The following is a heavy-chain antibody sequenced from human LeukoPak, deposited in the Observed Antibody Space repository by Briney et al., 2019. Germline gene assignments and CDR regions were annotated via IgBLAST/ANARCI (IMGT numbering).Heavy chain of an antibody. Sequence: SETLSLTCTVSGGSISSSSYYWGWIRQPPGKGLEWIGSIYYSGSTYYNPSLKSRVTISVDTSKNQFSLKLSSVTAADTAVYYCASLSLWFGELSHWFDPWGQGTLVTVSS. CDR2: IYYSGST. D-gene: IGHD3-10*01. CDR3: ASLSLWFGELSHWFDP. CDR1: GGSISSSSYY. J-gene: IGHJ5*02. V-gene: IGHV4-39*07.